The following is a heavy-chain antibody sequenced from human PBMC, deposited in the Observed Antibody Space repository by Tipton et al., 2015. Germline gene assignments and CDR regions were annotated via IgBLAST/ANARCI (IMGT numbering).Heavy chain of an antibody. CDR3: ARDRKEVRYFDLIEYGMDV. CDR2: IYYSGST. Sequence: TLSLTCTVSGGSISSGGYYWSWIRQHPGKGLEWIGYIYYSGSTYYNPSLKSRVTISVDTSKNQFSLKLSSVTAADTAVYYCARDRKEVRYFDLIEYGMDVWGQGTTVTVSS. D-gene: IGHD3-9*01. CDR1: GGSISSGGYY. V-gene: IGHV4-31*03. J-gene: IGHJ6*02.